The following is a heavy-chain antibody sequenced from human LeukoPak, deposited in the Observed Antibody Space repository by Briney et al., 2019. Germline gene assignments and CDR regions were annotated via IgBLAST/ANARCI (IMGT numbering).Heavy chain of an antibody. Sequence: SETLSLTCTVSGGSISTYYWSWIRQPPGKGLEWIGYIYYDGSTIYNPSLKSRVTISVDTSKNQFSLKLSSVTAADTAVYYCARCSRGGSCYVVEWGQGALVTVSS. V-gene: IGHV4-59*01. D-gene: IGHD2-15*01. CDR2: IYYDGST. J-gene: IGHJ4*02. CDR1: GGSISTYY. CDR3: ARCSRGGSCYVVE.